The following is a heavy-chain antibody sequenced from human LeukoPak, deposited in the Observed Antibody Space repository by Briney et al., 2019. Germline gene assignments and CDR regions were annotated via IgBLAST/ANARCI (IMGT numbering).Heavy chain of an antibody. D-gene: IGHD1-26*01. Sequence: SETLSLTCAVYGGSFSGYYWSWIRQPPGKGLEWIGEINHSGNTNSNPSLKSRVTMSVDTSKNQFSLKLSSLTAADTAMYYCASLRERSYYARGFDYWGQGTLVTVSS. V-gene: IGHV4-34*01. CDR2: INHSGNT. CDR3: ASLRERSYYARGFDY. CDR1: GGSFSGYY. J-gene: IGHJ4*02.